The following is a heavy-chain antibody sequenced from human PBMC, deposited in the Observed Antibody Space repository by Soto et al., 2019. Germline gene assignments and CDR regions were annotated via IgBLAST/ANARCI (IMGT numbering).Heavy chain of an antibody. J-gene: IGHJ4*02. V-gene: IGHV3-33*01. CDR1: GFIFSNYG. D-gene: IGHD6-19*01. Sequence: GGELRLCCAAYGFIFSNYGIHWVRQAPGKGLEWVALIWYDGSNKYYADSVKGRFIVSRDNTNNTVYLQLNSLTADDTAVYYCARDGLVAGLQYFWGPGTLVTAPQ. CDR3: ARDGLVAGLQYF. CDR2: IWYDGSNK.